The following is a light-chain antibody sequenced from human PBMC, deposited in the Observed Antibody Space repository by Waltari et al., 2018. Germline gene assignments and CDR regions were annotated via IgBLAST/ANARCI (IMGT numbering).Light chain of an antibody. V-gene: IGKV1-39*01. CDR1: KYIDTS. CDR3: QQSYSPPFS. J-gene: IGKJ4*01. Sequence: DIQMTQSPSSLSAAVGDRVTITCRASKYIDTSLNWYQQKSGKAPELLIYTASTLHSGVSSRFGGSGSGTDFTLTISSLQPEDFATYYCQQSYSPPFSFGGGTKVEIK. CDR2: TAS.